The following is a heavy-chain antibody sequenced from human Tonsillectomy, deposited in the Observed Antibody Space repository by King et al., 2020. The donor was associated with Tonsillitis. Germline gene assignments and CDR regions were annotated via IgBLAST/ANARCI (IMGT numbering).Heavy chain of an antibody. V-gene: IGHV3-13*01. CDR3: ARSLLFYGSGGHGGYYFDY. Sequence: VQLVESGGGLVQPGGSLRLSCAASGFTFSSYDMHWVRQATGKGLEWVSAIGTAGDTYYPGSVKGRFTISRENAKNSLYLQMNSLRAGDTAVYYCARSLLFYGSGGHGGYYFDYWGQGTLVTVSS. CDR2: IGTAGDT. J-gene: IGHJ4*02. CDR1: GFTFSSYD. D-gene: IGHD3-10*01.